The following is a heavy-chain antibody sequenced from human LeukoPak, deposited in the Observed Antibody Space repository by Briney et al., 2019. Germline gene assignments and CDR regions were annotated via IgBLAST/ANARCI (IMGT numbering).Heavy chain of an antibody. CDR1: GLTFSAHD. D-gene: IGHD4-11*01. CDR2: TTSGGAT. J-gene: IGHJ6*02. V-gene: IGHV3-13*04. Sequence: HPPRSMRLSCALAGLTFSAHDMHWDRQGTGRGLEWVSATTSGGATYYSGSVKGRFTISREDAKNCLYLQMNSLGAGDTAVYYCAREVYSDSAYYGMDVWGQGTTVTVSS. CDR3: AREVYSDSAYYGMDV.